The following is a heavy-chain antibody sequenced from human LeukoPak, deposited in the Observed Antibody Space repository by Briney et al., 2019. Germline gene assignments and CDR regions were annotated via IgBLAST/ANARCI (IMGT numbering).Heavy chain of an antibody. CDR2: FDPEDGET. CDR1: GYTLTEFS. V-gene: IGHV1-24*01. J-gene: IGHJ4*02. CDR3: ATVRGYSYGYYFDC. Sequence: ASVKVSCKVSGYTLTEFSMHWVRQAPGKGLEWMGGFDPEDGETIYAQKFQGRVTMTEDTSTDTAYMELSSLRSEDTAVYYCATVRGYSYGYYFDCWGQGTLVTVSS. D-gene: IGHD5-18*01.